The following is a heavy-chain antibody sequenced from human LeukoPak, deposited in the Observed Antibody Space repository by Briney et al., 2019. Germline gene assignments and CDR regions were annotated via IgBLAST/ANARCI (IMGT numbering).Heavy chain of an antibody. D-gene: IGHD6-13*01. CDR1: GFTFSSYS. J-gene: IGHJ4*02. V-gene: IGHV3-21*01. Sequence: GGSLRLSCAASGFTFSSYSMNWVRQAPGKGLEWVSSISSSSSYIYYADSVKGRFTISRDNARNSLYLQMNSLRAEDTAVYYCARDNIAAAKLFDYWGQGTLVTVSS. CDR2: ISSSSSYI. CDR3: ARDNIAAAKLFDY.